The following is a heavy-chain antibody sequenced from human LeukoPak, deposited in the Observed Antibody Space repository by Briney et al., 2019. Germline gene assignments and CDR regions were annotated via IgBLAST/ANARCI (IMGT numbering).Heavy chain of an antibody. J-gene: IGHJ4*02. Sequence: GGCLRLSCAASGFTFSGDWMRGVCETPGRGLEWVANIYQDGGEKYNVDSVMGGFTITRDNAKNSLYLQMNSLRAEDKAVYYCARRGISGSYCWDYWGQGTLVTVSS. CDR3: ARRGISGSYCWDY. V-gene: IGHV3-7*01. CDR1: GFTFSGDW. D-gene: IGHD1-26*01. CDR2: IYQDGGEK.